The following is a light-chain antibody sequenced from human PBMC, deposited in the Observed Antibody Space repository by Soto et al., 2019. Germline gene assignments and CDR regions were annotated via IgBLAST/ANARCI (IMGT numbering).Light chain of an antibody. V-gene: IGKV1-5*03. CDR3: QQYSKEST. Sequence: DVEMTQSPSTLPTSIGDRVTINCRASQNVSNWLAWYQQKPGKAPKLLIYKASRLESGVPSRFSASGSGTDFTITLNSLKSDDFATYFCQQYSKESTFGQGTKLEIK. CDR2: KAS. CDR1: QNVSNW. J-gene: IGKJ2*01.